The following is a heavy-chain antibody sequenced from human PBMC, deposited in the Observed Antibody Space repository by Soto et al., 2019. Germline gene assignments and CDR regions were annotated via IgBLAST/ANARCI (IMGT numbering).Heavy chain of an antibody. D-gene: IGHD6-13*01. CDR3: ARRAAAGFLRAFDI. J-gene: IGHJ3*02. CDR1: GYSFTSYW. Sequence: AESLRISCKVSGYSFTSYWISWVLRMPGQGLEWMGRIGPIDSYTNYSPSFQGHVTISADKSISTAYLQWSSVKASDTAMYYCARRAAAGFLRAFDIWGQGTMVTVSS. CDR2: IGPIDSYT. V-gene: IGHV5-10-1*01.